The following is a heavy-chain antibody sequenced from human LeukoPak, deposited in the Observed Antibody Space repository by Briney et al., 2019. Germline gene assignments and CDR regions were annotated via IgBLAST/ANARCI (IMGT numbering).Heavy chain of an antibody. CDR2: IYHSGST. Sequence: PSETLSLTCAVSGGSISSGGYSWSWIRQPPGKGLEWIGYIYHSGSTYYNPSLKSRVTISVDRSKNQFSLKLSSVTAADTAVYYCARGYDFPLDAFDIWGQGTMVTVSS. J-gene: IGHJ3*02. CDR3: ARGYDFPLDAFDI. D-gene: IGHD3/OR15-3a*01. CDR1: GGSISSGGYS. V-gene: IGHV4-30-2*01.